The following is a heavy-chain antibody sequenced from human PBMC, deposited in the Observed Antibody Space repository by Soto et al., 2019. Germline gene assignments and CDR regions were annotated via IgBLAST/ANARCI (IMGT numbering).Heavy chain of an antibody. CDR3: ARDHTDFWSGSINPDY. J-gene: IGHJ4*02. Sequence: GGSLRLSCAASGFTFSSYWMSWVRQAPGKGLEWVANIKQDGSEKYYVDSVKGRFTISRDNAKNSLYLQMNSLRAEDTAVYYCARDHTDFWSGSINPDYWGQGTLVTVSS. D-gene: IGHD3-3*01. CDR2: IKQDGSEK. V-gene: IGHV3-7*03. CDR1: GFTFSSYW.